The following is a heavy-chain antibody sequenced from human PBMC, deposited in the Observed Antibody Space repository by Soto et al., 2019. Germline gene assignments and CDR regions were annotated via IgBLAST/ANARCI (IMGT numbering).Heavy chain of an antibody. V-gene: IGHV4-61*08. CDR2: VYSTGTT. CDR1: GDSVSSSDFY. D-gene: IGHD6-6*01. Sequence: KPSETLSLTCAVSGDSVSSSDFYWTWIRQPPGKPLEWIGYVYSTGTTNYSPSLKSRVDMSVDTSENQFSRKVRSVTAADAAVYFCARVSQLVAPKDGKSAYFYAMDVWGHGTTVTVSS. J-gene: IGHJ6*02. CDR3: ARVSQLVAPKDGKSAYFYAMDV.